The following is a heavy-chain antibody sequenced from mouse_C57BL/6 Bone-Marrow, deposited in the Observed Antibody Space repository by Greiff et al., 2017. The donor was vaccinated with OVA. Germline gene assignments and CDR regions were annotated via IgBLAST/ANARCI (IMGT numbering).Heavy chain of an antibody. J-gene: IGHJ2*01. D-gene: IGHD1-1*01. CDR1: GYTFTDYY. Sequence: VQGVESGAELVRPGASVKLSCKASGYTFTDYYINWVKQRPGQGLEWIARIYPGSGNTYYNEKFKGKATLTAEKSSSTAYMQLSSLTSEDSAVYFCAGDYYGSSYVTYWGQGTTLTVSS. CDR2: IYPGSGNT. CDR3: AGDYYGSSYVTY. V-gene: IGHV1-76*01.